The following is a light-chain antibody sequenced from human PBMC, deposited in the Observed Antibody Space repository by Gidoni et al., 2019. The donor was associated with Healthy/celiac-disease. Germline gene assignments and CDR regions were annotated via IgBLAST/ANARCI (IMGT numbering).Light chain of an antibody. CDR3: AAWDDSLNLWV. CDR1: SSTIGNNA. V-gene: IGLV1-36*01. Sequence: QSALTQPPSVSEAPRQRVTISCSGSSSTIGNNAVNWYQQRPGKAPKLLIYYDDLRPSGVSDRFSGSKSGTSASLAISGLQSEDEADYYCAAWDDSLNLWVFGGGTKLTV. J-gene: IGLJ3*02. CDR2: YDD.